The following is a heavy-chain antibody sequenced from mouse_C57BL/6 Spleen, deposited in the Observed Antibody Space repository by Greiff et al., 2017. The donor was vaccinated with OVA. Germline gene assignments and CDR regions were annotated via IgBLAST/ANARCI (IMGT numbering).Heavy chain of an antibody. CDR2: ISDGGSYT. V-gene: IGHV5-4*03. CDR1: GFTFSSYA. J-gene: IGHJ3*01. D-gene: IGHD2-3*01. CDR3: ATYDGYPFAY. Sequence: DVMLVESGGGLVKPGGSLKLSCAASGFTFSSYAMSWVRQTPEKRLEWVATISDGGSYTYYPDNVKGRFTISRDNAKNNLYLQMSHLKSEDTAMYYCATYDGYPFAYWGQGTLVTVSA.